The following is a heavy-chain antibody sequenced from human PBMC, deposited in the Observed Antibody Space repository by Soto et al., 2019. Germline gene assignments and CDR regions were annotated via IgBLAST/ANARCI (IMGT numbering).Heavy chain of an antibody. D-gene: IGHD1-26*01. CDR1: GGSFSGYY. J-gene: IGHJ3*02. CDR2: INHSGST. Sequence: SGTLSLTCAVYGGSFSGYYWSWIRQPPGKGLEWIGEINHSGSTNYNPSLKSRVTISLDTSENQFSLKLNSVTAADTAVYYCARQPLHRVGSSISTLDIWGQGTVVTVSS. V-gene: IGHV4-34*01. CDR3: ARQPLHRVGSSISTLDI.